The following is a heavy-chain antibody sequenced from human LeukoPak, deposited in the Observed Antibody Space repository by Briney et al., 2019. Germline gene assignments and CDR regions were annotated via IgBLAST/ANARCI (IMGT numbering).Heavy chain of an antibody. CDR1: GYTLTDHY. CDR2: LNPKTGGT. Sequence: GASVKVSCKASGYTLTDHYIHWVRQAPGQGLEWMGWLNPKTGGTNYAQTFQGRVTMTRDTSISTAYMELSRLTSDDTAVYYCARVTENHVSWFDPWGQGTLVTVSS. J-gene: IGHJ5*02. V-gene: IGHV1-2*02. CDR3: ARVTENHVSWFDP. D-gene: IGHD2-8*02.